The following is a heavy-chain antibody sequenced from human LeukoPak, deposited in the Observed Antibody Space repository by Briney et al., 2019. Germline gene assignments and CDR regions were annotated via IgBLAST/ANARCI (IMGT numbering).Heavy chain of an antibody. CDR3: ARLLWWWPHFDY. J-gene: IGHJ4*02. CDR2: IYHSGST. D-gene: IGHD2-21*01. Sequence: PSETLSLTCAVSGYSISSGYYWGWIRQPPGKGLEWIGSIYHSGSTYYNPSLKSRVTISVDTSKNQFSLKLSSVTAADTAVYYCARLLWWWPHFDYWGQGTLVTVSS. CDR1: GYSISSGYY. V-gene: IGHV4-38-2*01.